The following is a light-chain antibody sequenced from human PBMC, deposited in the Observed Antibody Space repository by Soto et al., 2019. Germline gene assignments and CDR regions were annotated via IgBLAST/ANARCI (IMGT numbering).Light chain of an antibody. V-gene: IGKV3-20*01. CDR1: QSVSSSY. CDR2: GAS. J-gene: IGKJ5*01. CDR3: QQYSNLPIT. Sequence: EIVLTQSPGTISLTPGERGTLSCRASQSVSSSYLAWFQQKPGQAPRLLIYGASSRATGIPDRFSGSGSGTDFTLTISRLEPEDFAVYYCQQYSNLPITFGHGTRLEIK.